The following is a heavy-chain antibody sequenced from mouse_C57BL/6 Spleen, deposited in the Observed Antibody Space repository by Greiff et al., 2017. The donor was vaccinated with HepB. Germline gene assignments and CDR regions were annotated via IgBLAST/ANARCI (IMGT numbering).Heavy chain of an antibody. Sequence: EVQLQQSEGGLVQPGSSMKLSCTASGFTFSDYYMAWVRQVPEKGLEWVANINYDGSSTYYLDSLKSRFIISRDNAKNILYLQMSSLKSEDTATYYCARVRYGLDYWGQGTTLTVSS. CDR3: ARVRYGLDY. CDR2: INYDGSST. J-gene: IGHJ2*01. V-gene: IGHV5-16*01. D-gene: IGHD1-1*01. CDR1: GFTFSDYY.